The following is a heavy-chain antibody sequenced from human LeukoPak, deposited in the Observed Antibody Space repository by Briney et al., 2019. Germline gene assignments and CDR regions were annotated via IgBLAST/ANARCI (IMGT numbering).Heavy chain of an antibody. CDR1: GGSISPYF. D-gene: IGHD3-3*01. V-gene: IGHV4-59*12. CDR2: IYYRGST. J-gene: IGHJ5*02. Sequence: SETLSLTCTVFGGSISPYFWSWIRQPPGKGLEWIGYIYYRGSTNYNPSLKSRVTISLDTSKDQFSLKLSSVTAADTAVYYCARGSDWFDPWGQGTLVTVSS. CDR3: ARGSDWFDP.